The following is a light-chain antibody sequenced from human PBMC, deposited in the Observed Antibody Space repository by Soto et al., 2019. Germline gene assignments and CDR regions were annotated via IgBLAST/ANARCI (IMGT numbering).Light chain of an antibody. V-gene: IGLV2-14*01. CDR3: SSYTSSSTLYV. Sequence: QSVLTQPASVSGSPRQSITSSCTGTSSDVGGYNYVSWYQQHPGKAPKLMIYDVSNRPSGVSNRFSGSKSGNTASLTISGLQAEDEADYYCSSYTSSSTLYVFGTGTKLTVL. CDR2: DVS. CDR1: SSDVGGYNY. J-gene: IGLJ1*01.